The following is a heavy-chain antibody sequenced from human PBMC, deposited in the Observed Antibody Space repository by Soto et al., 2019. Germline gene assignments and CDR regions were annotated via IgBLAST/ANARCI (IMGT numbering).Heavy chain of an antibody. J-gene: IGHJ4*02. D-gene: IGHD1-20*01. CDR1: GYTFTGYY. V-gene: IGHV1-2*02. CDR2: INPNSGGT. CDR3: ARDRVPGITGPTGY. Sequence: GASVKVSCKASGYTFTGYYMHWVRQAPGQGLEWMGWINPNSGGTNYAQKFQGRVTMTRDTSISTAYMELSRLRSDDTAVYYCARDRVPGITGPTGYWGQGTLVTVSS.